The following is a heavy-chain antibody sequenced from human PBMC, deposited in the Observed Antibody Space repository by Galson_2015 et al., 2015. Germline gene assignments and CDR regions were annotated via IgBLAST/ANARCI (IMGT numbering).Heavy chain of an antibody. Sequence: SLRLSCAASGFTFSSYGMHWVRQAPGKGLEWVAVIWYDGSNKYYADSVKGRFTISRDNSKNTLYLQMNSLRAEDTAVYYCARVGCTGGGCYGAPFDYWGQGTLVTVSS. V-gene: IGHV3-33*01. CDR2: IWYDGSNK. CDR3: ARVGCTGGGCYGAPFDY. J-gene: IGHJ4*02. D-gene: IGHD2-8*02. CDR1: GFTFSSYG.